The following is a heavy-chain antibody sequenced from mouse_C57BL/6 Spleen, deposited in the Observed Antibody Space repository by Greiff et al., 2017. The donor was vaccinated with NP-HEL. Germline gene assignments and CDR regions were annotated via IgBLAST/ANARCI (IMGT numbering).Heavy chain of an antibody. CDR1: GYTFTSYW. V-gene: IGHV1-7*01. CDR3: ARGTTVVGGFDY. CDR2: INPSSGYT. D-gene: IGHD1-1*01. Sequence: QVQLKESGAELAKPGASVKLSCKASGYTFTSYWMHWVKQRPGQGPEWIGYINPSSGYTKYNQKFKDKATLTADKSSSTAYMQLSSLTYEDSAVYYCARGTTVVGGFDYWGQGTTLTVSS. J-gene: IGHJ2*01.